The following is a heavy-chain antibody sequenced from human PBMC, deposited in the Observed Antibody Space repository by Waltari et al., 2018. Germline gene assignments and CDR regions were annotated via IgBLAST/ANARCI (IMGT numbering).Heavy chain of an antibody. V-gene: IGHV4-34*01. J-gene: IGHJ5*02. CDR3: ARAPYSSSWTVRWFDP. CDR1: GGSFSGYS. D-gene: IGHD6-13*01. Sequence: QVQLQQWGAGLLKPSETLSLTCAVYGGSFSGYSWTWIRQSPGKGLECIGEINHSGSTNYNPSLESRVTISVDTSKSQFYLNLRSVTAADTAVYYCARAPYSSSWTVRWFDPWGQGIPVTVSS. CDR2: INHSGST.